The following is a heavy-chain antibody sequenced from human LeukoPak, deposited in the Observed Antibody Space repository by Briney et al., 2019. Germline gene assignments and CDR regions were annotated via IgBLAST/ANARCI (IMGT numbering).Heavy chain of an antibody. Sequence: GGSLRLSCAASGFTVSSNYMSWVRQAPGKGLEWVSVIYSGGSTYYADSVKGRFTISRDNSKNTLYLQMNSLRAEDTAVYYCARGGEYCTNGVCYAAYFDYWGQGTLVTVSS. V-gene: IGHV3-66*02. D-gene: IGHD2-8*01. J-gene: IGHJ4*02. CDR2: IYSGGST. CDR1: GFTVSSNY. CDR3: ARGGEYCTNGVCYAAYFDY.